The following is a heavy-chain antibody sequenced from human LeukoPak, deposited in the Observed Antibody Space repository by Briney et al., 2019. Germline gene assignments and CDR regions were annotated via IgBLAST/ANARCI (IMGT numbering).Heavy chain of an antibody. D-gene: IGHD2/OR15-2a*01. CDR2: IDRSGTNT. V-gene: IGHV3-23*05. Sequence: GSLSLSCAASGFTFSDSAMRWVRQAPGKGLEWVSSIDRSGTNTFYADSVKGRFTISRDNSKNTVYLYMVSLRAEDTAMYYCAKGVSGPQYYFHFWGQGNMVTVSS. CDR1: GFTFSDSA. J-gene: IGHJ4*02. CDR3: AKGVSGPQYYFHF.